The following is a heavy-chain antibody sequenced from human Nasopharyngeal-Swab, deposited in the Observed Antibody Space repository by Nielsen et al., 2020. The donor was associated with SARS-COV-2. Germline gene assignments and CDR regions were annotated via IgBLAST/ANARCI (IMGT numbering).Heavy chain of an antibody. CDR2: IYYSGST. J-gene: IGHJ4*02. V-gene: IGHV4-31*02. CDR3: AGFPYCSGGSCSNDY. Sequence: WIRQPPGKGLEWIGYIYYSGSTYYNSSLKSRVTISVDTSKNQFSLKLSSVTAADTAVYYCAGFPYCSGGSCSNDYWGQGTLVTVSS. D-gene: IGHD2-15*01.